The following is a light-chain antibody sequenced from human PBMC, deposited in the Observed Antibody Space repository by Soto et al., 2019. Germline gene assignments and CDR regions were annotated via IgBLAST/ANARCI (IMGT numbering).Light chain of an antibody. V-gene: IGKV3-15*01. J-gene: IGKJ1*01. CDR1: QSVSSN. CDR3: QQYNNRPPET. Sequence: EIVMTQSPATLSVSPGERATLSCRASQSVSSNLAWYQQKPGQAPRLLIYGASTRATGVPDRFSGSGSGTEFTLTISSLQSEDFAVYYCQQYNNRPPETFGQGTKVEIK. CDR2: GAS.